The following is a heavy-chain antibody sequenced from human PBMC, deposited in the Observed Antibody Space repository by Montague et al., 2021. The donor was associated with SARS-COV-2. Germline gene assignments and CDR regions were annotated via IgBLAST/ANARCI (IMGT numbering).Heavy chain of an antibody. J-gene: IGHJ4*02. CDR2: IYYSGST. D-gene: IGHD3-3*01. CDR3: ARALRRVVIKHFDY. V-gene: IGHV4-31*03. Sequence: TLSLTCTVSGGSISSGGYYWSWIRQHPGKGLEWIGYIYYSGSTYYNPSLKSRVTISVDTSKYQFSLKLSSVTAADTAVYYCARALRRVVIKHFDYWGQGTLVTVSS. CDR1: GGSISSGGYY.